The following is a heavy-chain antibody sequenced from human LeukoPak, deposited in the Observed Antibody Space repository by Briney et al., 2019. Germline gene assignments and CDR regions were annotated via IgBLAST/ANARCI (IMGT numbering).Heavy chain of an antibody. Sequence: SETLSLTCAVYGGSFSGYYWSWIRQPPGKGLEWIGEINHSGSTNYNPSLKSRVTISVDTSKNQFSLKLSSVTAADTAVYYCARGRNDYWFDPWGQGTLVTVSS. CDR1: GGSFSGYY. CDR3: ARGRNDYWFDP. V-gene: IGHV4-34*01. D-gene: IGHD1-1*01. CDR2: INHSGST. J-gene: IGHJ5*02.